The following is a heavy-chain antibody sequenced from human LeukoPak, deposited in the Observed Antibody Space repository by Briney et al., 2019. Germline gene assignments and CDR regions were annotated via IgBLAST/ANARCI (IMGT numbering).Heavy chain of an antibody. D-gene: IGHD4-17*01. CDR2: IKPNSGAT. J-gene: IGHJ4*02. V-gene: IGHV1-2*02. Sequence: ASVKVSCKASGYTFTGYYLHWVRQAPGQGLQWMGWIKPNSGATNYAQKFQGRVTMTRDTSISTAYMELSRLRSDDTAVYYCARPYGDYEYYFDYWGQGTLVTVSS. CDR3: ARPYGDYEYYFDY. CDR1: GYTFTGYY.